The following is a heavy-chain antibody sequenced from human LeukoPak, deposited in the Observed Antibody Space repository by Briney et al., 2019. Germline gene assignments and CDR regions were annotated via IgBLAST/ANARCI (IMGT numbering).Heavy chain of an antibody. J-gene: IGHJ3*02. CDR1: GFTFDDYA. D-gene: IGHD6-19*01. Sequence: GGSLRLSCAASGFTFDDYAMHWVRQAPGKGLEWVSGISWNSGSIGYADSVKGRFTISRDNAKNSLYLQMNSLRAEDTALNYCAKGTSRLVPSAFDIWGQGTMVTVSS. CDR3: AKGTSRLVPSAFDI. CDR2: ISWNSGSI. V-gene: IGHV3-9*01.